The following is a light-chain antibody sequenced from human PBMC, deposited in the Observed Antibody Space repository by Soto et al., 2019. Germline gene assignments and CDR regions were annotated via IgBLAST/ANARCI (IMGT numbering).Light chain of an antibody. J-gene: IGLJ3*02. CDR2: DNG. V-gene: IGLV1-51*01. CDR1: SSNIEYNF. Sequence: QSVLTQPPSVSAAPGQQVTISCSGSSSNIEYNFVSWYQQVPGTAPKLLIYDNGKRSSGIPDRFSGSKSGASATLGINGLQPGDEADYYCGSWDDILSAVLFGGGNKLTVL. CDR3: GSWDDILSAVL.